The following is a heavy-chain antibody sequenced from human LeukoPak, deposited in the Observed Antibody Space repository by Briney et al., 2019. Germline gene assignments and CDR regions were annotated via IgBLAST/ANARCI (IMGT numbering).Heavy chain of an antibody. V-gene: IGHV4-59*13. CDR1: GGSISSYY. D-gene: IGHD3-22*01. CDR2: IYYSGST. CDR3: ARSPKYYYDSSGYWHFQH. Sequence: PSETLSLTCTVSGGSISSYYWSWIRQPPGKGLEWIGYIYYSGSTNYNPSLKSRVTISVDTSKNQFSLKLSSVTAADTAVYYCARSPKYYYDSSGYWHFQHWGQGTLVTVSS. J-gene: IGHJ1*01.